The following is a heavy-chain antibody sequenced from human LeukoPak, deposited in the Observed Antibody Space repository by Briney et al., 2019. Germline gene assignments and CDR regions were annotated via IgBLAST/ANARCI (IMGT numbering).Heavy chain of an antibody. D-gene: IGHD6-19*01. CDR3: AKLGHSDGWYLGAFDI. CDR2: TSYSRTT. J-gene: IGHJ3*02. V-gene: IGHV4-59*08. Sequence: PSETLSLTCAVSGGSITGHYWNWIRQTPGMRLEWIGYTSYSRTTIYNSYFKGRATTSIDTSKNHLYLNLTSVTATDTAVYYCAKLGHSDGWYLGAFDIWGQGTTVIVSS. CDR1: GGSITGHY.